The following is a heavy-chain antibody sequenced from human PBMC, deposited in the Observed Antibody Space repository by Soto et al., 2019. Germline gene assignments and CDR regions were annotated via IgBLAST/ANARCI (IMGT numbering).Heavy chain of an antibody. V-gene: IGHV4-59*08. D-gene: IGHD3-10*01. J-gene: IGHJ4*02. CDR1: GGSISSYY. Sequence: SETLSLTCTVSGGSISSYYWSWIRQPPGKGLEWIGYIYYSGSTNYNPSLKSRVTISVDTSKNQFSLKLSSVTAADTAVYYCARHRYYYGSGSYYLGFDYWGQGTLVTVSS. CDR3: ARHRYYYGSGSYYLGFDY. CDR2: IYYSGST.